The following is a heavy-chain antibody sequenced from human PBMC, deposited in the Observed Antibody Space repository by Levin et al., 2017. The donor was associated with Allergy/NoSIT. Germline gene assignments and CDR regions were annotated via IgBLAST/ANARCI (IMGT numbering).Heavy chain of an antibody. Sequence: SETLSLTCAVYGGSFSDYYWSWIRQPPGKGLEWIGEINHSGSTNYNPSLKSRVTISVDTSKNQFSLKLSSVTAADTAVYYCAKSPPLGAFDSWGQGTMVTVSS. J-gene: IGHJ3*02. CDR1: GGSFSDYY. D-gene: IGHD3-10*01. CDR2: INHSGST. V-gene: IGHV4-34*01. CDR3: AKSPPLGAFDS.